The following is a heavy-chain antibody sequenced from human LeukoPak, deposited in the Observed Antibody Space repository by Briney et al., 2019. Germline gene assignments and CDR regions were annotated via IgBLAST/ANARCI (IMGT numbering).Heavy chain of an antibody. CDR2: IYDSGST. CDR1: GGSINSYY. J-gene: IGHJ4*02. CDR3: ACRKLANDY. Sequence: SETLSLTCTVSGGSINSYYWSWIRQPPGKGLEWIGYIYDSGSTNYNPSLKSRVTISVDTSNNQFSLKLSSVTAADTAVYYCACRKLANDYWGQGTLVTVSS. V-gene: IGHV4-59*01. D-gene: IGHD1-1*01.